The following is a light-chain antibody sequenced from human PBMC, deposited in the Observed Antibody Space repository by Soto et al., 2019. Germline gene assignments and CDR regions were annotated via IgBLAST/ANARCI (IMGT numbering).Light chain of an antibody. J-gene: IGKJ1*01. CDR3: QQTYGTPQT. V-gene: IGKV1-39*01. CDR1: QSIDIY. CDR2: TAS. Sequence: DIQMTQSPSSLSASVGDRVTITCRASQSIDIYLNWYQQKPGKGPNLLIYTASSLQSGVPSRFSGSGSGTDFTLTISSLQPEDFATYHCQQTYGTPQTFGQGTKVEIK.